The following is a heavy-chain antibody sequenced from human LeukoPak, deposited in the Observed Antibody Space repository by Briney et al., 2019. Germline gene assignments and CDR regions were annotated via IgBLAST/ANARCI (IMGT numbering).Heavy chain of an antibody. J-gene: IGHJ4*02. V-gene: IGHV3-30*18. D-gene: IGHD6-19*01. CDR3: AKDGSGLTYYFDY. CDR1: GFTFSSYG. Sequence: PGRSLRLSCAASGFTFSSYGMHWVRQVPGKGLEWVTVISNDGSNKYYADSVKGRFTISRDNSKNTLYLQMNSLRAEDTAVYYCAKDGSGLTYYFDYWGQGTLVTVSS. CDR2: ISNDGSNK.